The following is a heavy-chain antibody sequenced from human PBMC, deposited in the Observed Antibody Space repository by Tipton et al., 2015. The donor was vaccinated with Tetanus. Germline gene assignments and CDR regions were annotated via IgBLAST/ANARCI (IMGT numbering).Heavy chain of an antibody. V-gene: IGHV3-48*02. CDR1: GFTFSNYN. Sequence: SLRLSCAASGFTFSNYNINWVRQAPGKGLEWVSFISYSGNSIHYTDSVKGRFTISRDNAKNSVYLQMNSLRDEDTAVYFCAKNSADADYYYYGMDVWGQGTTVTVSS. D-gene: IGHD2-15*01. J-gene: IGHJ6*02. CDR2: ISYSGNSI. CDR3: AKNSADADYYYYGMDV.